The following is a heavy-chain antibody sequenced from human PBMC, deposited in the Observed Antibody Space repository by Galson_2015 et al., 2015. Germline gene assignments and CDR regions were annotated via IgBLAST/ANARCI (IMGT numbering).Heavy chain of an antibody. CDR1: GYTFTSYA. Sequence: SVKVSCKASGYTFTSYAMHWVRQAPGQRLEWMGWINAGNGNTKYSQKFQGRVTITRDTSASTAYMELSSLRSEDTAVYYCARDVTMVRGVRNGMDVWGQGTTVTVSS. V-gene: IGHV1-3*01. CDR3: ARDVTMVRGVRNGMDV. CDR2: INAGNGNT. D-gene: IGHD3-10*01. J-gene: IGHJ6*02.